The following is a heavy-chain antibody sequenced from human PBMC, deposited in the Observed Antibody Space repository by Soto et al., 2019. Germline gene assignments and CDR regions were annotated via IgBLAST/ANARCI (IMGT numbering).Heavy chain of an antibody. V-gene: IGHV3-23*01. J-gene: IGHJ4*02. CDR1: GFTFSSYA. Sequence: LRLSCEASGFTFSSYAMSWVRQAPGKGLEWVSGISVSGDSMYYADSVKGRFTISADTTTTTAYLQWSSLRASDTAIYYCARHPSPPFNFGYGDFWGQGTLVTVSS. CDR3: ARHPSPPFNFGYGDF. CDR2: ISVSGDSM. D-gene: IGHD5-18*01.